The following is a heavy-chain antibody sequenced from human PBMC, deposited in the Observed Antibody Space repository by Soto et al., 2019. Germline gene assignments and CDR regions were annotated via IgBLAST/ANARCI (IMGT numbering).Heavy chain of an antibody. CDR1: GYTLTELS. CDR2: FDPEDGET. V-gene: IGHV1-24*01. Sequence: ASVKVSCKVSGYTLTELSMHWVRQAPGKGLEWMGGFDPEDGETIYAQKFQGRVTMTEDTSTDTAYMELSSLRSEDTAVYYCATDRRHPENPTLLYWGQGTLVTVSS. CDR3: ATDRRHPENPTLLY. J-gene: IGHJ4*02.